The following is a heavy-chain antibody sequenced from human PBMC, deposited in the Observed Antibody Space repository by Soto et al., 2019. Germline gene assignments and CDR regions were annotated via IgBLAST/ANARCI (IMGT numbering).Heavy chain of an antibody. CDR3: ARGGVDWLGAAQDY. CDR1: GGSISSGGYY. J-gene: IGHJ4*02. CDR2: IYYSGST. D-gene: IGHD3-9*01. V-gene: IGHV4-31*03. Sequence: SETLSLTCTVSGGSISSGGYYWSWIRQHPGKGLEWIGYIYYSGSTYYNPSLKSRVTISVDTSKNQFSLKLSSVTAADTAVYYCARGGVDWLGAAQDYWGQGTLVTVSS.